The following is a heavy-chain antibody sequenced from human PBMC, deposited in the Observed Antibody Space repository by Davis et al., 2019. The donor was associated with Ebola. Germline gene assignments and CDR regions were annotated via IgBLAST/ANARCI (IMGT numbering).Heavy chain of an antibody. CDR1: GYSLTNYW. CDR3: VRQASLYGAIDY. J-gene: IGHJ4*02. V-gene: IGHV5-51*01. CDR2: IYAGDSDT. Sequence: GESPKTFCKGSGYSLTNYWIAWVRQTPGKGLEWMGVIYAGDSDTRYSPSFEGQVTIPVDRSITTAHLQWSSLKASDTAIYYCVRQASLYGAIDYWGQGTLVTVSS. D-gene: IGHD4/OR15-4a*01.